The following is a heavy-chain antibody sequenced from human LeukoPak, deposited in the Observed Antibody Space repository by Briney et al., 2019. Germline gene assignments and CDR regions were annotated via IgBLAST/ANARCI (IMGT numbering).Heavy chain of an antibody. CDR3: AREVSIVAVPAAPPSYMDV. CDR1: GFTFSSYA. Sequence: PGRSLRLSCAASGFTFSSYAMHWVRQAPGKGLEWVAIISFDGSNKYYADSVKGRFTISRDNSKNTLYLQMNSLRAEDTAVYYCAREVSIVAVPAAPPSYMDVWGKGTTVTVSS. CDR2: ISFDGSNK. J-gene: IGHJ6*03. V-gene: IGHV3-30-3*01. D-gene: IGHD2-2*01.